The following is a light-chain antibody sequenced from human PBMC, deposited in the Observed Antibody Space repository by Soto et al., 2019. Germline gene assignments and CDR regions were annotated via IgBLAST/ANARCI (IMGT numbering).Light chain of an antibody. V-gene: IGKV1-39*01. CDR2: AAS. J-gene: IGKJ1*01. Sequence: DIQMTQSPSSLSASVGDRVTITCRASQRINSYLNWYQHKPGTAPKVLIYAASSLQSGVPSRFSGSGSGKDFTLTISGLQPEDLPNYYCQQSSSTLEWKFGQGTKVDI. CDR1: QRINSY. CDR3: QQSSSTLEWK.